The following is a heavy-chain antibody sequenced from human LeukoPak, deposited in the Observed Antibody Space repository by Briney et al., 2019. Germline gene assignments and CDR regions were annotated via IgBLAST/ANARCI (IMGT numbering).Heavy chain of an antibody. CDR1: GFTFSKYW. V-gene: IGHV3-74*01. CDR3: ARVGPSYYYYYMDA. CDR2: INTDGTVT. J-gene: IGHJ6*03. Sequence: SGGSLRLSCAASGFTFSKYWMLWVRQAPGKGLESVSRINTDGTVTTYADSVKGRFTISRDNDKKLVFLQMNSLRVDDTAVYYCARVGPSYYYYYMDAWGNGTTVIVSS.